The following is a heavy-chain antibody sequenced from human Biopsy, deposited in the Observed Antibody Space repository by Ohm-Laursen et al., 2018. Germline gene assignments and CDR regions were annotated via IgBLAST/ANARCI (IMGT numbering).Heavy chain of an antibody. J-gene: IGHJ4*02. CDR2: ISGNSDII. V-gene: IGHV3-23*01. D-gene: IGHD4-17*01. CDR1: GFTFSSYA. Sequence: SLRLSCSASGFTFSSYAMNWFRQAPGKGLEWVSTISGNSDIIYDTDSVKGRFTISRDNSKNTLYLQMNSLRADGTDVYYCALAAAQTVTHFDYWGQGTLVTVSS. CDR3: ALAAAQTVTHFDY.